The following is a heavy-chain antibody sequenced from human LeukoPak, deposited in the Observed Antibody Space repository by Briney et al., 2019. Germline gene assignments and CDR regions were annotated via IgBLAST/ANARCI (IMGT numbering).Heavy chain of an antibody. Sequence: RAGGSLRLSCAASGFTFSIYVMSWVRQAPGKGLEWVSTISDSGGSTYYADSVKGRFTISRDNSKNTLYLQMNSLRAEDTAVYYCGKVTLYDSGGYYRDWGQGTLVTVSS. V-gene: IGHV3-23*01. D-gene: IGHD3-22*01. CDR3: GKVTLYDSGGYYRD. CDR2: ISDSGGST. CDR1: GFTFSIYV. J-gene: IGHJ4*02.